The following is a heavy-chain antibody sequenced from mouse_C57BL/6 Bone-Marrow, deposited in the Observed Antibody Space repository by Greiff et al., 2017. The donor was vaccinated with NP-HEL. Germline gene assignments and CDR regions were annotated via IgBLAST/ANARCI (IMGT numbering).Heavy chain of an antibody. J-gene: IGHJ4*01. V-gene: IGHV5-12*01. Sequence: EVMLVESGGGLVQPGGSLKLSCAASGFTFSDYYMYWVRQTPGKRLEWVAYISNGGGSTCYPDTVKGRFTISRDNANNTLYLQMSRRKSEDTAMYYRARQGIYYGNSCYATNYGGQGTSVTVSS. CDR2: ISNGGGST. CDR3: ARQGIYYGNSCYATNY. CDR1: GFTFSDYY. D-gene: IGHD2-1*01.